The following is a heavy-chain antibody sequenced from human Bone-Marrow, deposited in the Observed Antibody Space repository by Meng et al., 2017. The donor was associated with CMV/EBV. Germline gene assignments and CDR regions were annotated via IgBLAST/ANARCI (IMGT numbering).Heavy chain of an antibody. CDR2: INSDGSST. Sequence: GGSLRLSCAASGFTFSSYAMHWVRQAPGKGLVWVSRINSDGSSTSYADSVKGRFTISRDNAKNTLYLQMNSLRAEDTAVYYCASTSLNWNYQNYYYYGMDVWGQGTTVTVSS. V-gene: IGHV3-74*01. CDR3: ASTSLNWNYQNYYYYGMDV. J-gene: IGHJ6*02. D-gene: IGHD1-7*01. CDR1: GFTFSSYA.